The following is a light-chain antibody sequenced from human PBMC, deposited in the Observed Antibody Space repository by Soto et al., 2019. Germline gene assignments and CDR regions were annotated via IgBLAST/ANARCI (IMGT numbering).Light chain of an antibody. CDR1: SSNIGSNT. CDR2: SIN. Sequence: QSVLTQPPSASGTPGQRVTISCSGSSSNIGSNTVNWYQQLPGTAPKLLIYSINQRPSGVPDRFAGSKSGTSASLAISGLESEDEDDYYCAAWDDSLNAYVFGTGTKLAVL. V-gene: IGLV1-44*01. CDR3: AAWDDSLNAYV. J-gene: IGLJ1*01.